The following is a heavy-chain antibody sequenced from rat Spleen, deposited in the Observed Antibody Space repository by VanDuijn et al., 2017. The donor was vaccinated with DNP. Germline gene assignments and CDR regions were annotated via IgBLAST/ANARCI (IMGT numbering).Heavy chain of an antibody. CDR2: ISIGGGNT. D-gene: IGHD4-3*01. J-gene: IGHJ2*01. V-gene: IGHV5S13*01. CDR1: GFTFSNYG. Sequence: EVQLVESGGSFMQPGRSLKLSCAASGFTFSNYGMAWVRQAPTKGLEWVASISIGGGNTYYRDSVKGRFTISRDNAKSTLYLQMNSLRSEDMATYYCVRWNSGHFDYWGQGVMVTVSS. CDR3: VRWNSGHFDY.